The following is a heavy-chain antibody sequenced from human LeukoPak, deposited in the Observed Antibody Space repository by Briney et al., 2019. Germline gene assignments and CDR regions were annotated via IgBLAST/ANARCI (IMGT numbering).Heavy chain of an antibody. D-gene: IGHD1-26*01. J-gene: IGHJ4*02. CDR1: GFTLSSNY. Sequence: GGSLRLFCAAPGFTLSSNYMSWVPQAPGKGLEWASVIYSGGSTYYADSVKGRFTISRDNSKNTLYLQMNSLRAEDTAVYYCAGGGSYLLRPFDYWGQGTLVTVSS. V-gene: IGHV3-66*01. CDR2: IYSGGST. CDR3: AGGGSYLLRPFDY.